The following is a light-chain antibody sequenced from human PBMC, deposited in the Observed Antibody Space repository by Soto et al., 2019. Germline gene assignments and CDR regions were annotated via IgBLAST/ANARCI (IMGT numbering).Light chain of an antibody. CDR2: GAS. V-gene: IGKV3D-20*02. J-gene: IGKJ5*01. CDR1: QSVSNDF. CDR3: QQRSNWPSIT. Sequence: EIVLTQSPGILSLSPGERATLSCRARQSVSNDFLAWYQQKPGQAPGLLIYGASTRATDVPDRFSGSGSGTDFTLTISRLEPEDFAVYYCQQRSNWPSITFGQGTRLEIK.